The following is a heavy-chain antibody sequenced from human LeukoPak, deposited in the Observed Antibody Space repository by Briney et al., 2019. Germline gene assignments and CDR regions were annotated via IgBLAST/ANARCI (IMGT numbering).Heavy chain of an antibody. V-gene: IGHV4-61*02. CDR2: IFTSGST. CDR1: GGSISSGTYY. D-gene: IGHD6-19*01. J-gene: IGHJ3*02. CDR3: ARVKGGWSLLLPDAFDI. Sequence: PSETLSLTCTVSGGSISSGTYYWSWIRQPAGKGLEWIGRIFTSGSTYYNPSLKSRVAISIDTSKNQFSLKLSSVTAADTAVYYCARVKGGWSLLLPDAFDIWGQGTMVTVSS.